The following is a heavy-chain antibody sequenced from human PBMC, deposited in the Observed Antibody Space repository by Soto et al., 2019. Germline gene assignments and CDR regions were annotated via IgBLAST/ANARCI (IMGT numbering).Heavy chain of an antibody. J-gene: IGHJ2*01. CDR2: IWYDGSNK. V-gene: IGHV3-33*01. CDR1: GFTFSSYG. D-gene: IGHD6-19*01. CDR3: ARIPQIAVAGTRFGYFDL. Sequence: QVQLVESGGGVVQPGRSLRLSCAASGFTFSSYGMHWVRQAPGKGLEWVAVIWYDGSNKYYADSVKGRFTISRDNSKNTLYLQMNSLGAEDTAVYYCARIPQIAVAGTRFGYFDLWGHGTLVTVSS.